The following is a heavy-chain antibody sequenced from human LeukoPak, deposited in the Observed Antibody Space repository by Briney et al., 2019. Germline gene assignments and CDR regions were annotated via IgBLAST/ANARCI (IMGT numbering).Heavy chain of an antibody. D-gene: IGHD1-1*01. CDR2: ISGSGGST. CDR3: ATLTHNALPYYFDY. J-gene: IGHJ4*02. V-gene: IGHV3-23*01. CDR1: GFTFSSQA. Sequence: PGGSLRLSCAASGFTFSSQAMSSVRQARGKGLEWVSAISGSGGSTYYADSVKGRFTISRDNSKNTLYLQMNSLRAEDTAVYYCATLTHNALPYYFDYWGQGTLVTVSS.